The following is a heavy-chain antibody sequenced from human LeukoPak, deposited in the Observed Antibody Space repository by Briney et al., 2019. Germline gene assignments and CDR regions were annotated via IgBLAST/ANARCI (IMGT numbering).Heavy chain of an antibody. CDR3: ARKVMGWSWFDP. J-gene: IGHJ5*02. V-gene: IGHV4-39*01. CDR2: IYYSGST. CDR1: GGSISSSSYY. Sequence: SETLSLTCTVSGGSISSSSYYWGWIRQPPGKGLEWIGSIYYSGSTYYNPSLKSRVTISVDTSKNQFSLKLSSVTAADTAVYYCARKVMGWSWFDPWGQGTLVTVSS. D-gene: IGHD2-21*01.